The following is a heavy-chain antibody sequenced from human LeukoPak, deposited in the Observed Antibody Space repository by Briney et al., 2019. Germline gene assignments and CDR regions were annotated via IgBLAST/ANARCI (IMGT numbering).Heavy chain of an antibody. V-gene: IGHV4-31*03. CDR2: INHSGST. CDR1: GGSISSGASD. D-gene: IGHD3-22*01. Sequence: PSETLSLTCTVSGGSISSGASDWGWIRQHPKRGLEWVGYINHSGSTYYNPSLGSRVTMSVDTSKNQFSLKPSFVTAADSAVYYCARAARQGFTMIVVPFFYFDLWGRGTLVTVSS. J-gene: IGHJ2*01. CDR3: ARAARQGFTMIVVPFFYFDL.